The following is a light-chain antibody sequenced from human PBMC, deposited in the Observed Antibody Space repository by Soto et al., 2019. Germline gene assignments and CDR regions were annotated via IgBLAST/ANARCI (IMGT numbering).Light chain of an antibody. CDR1: SSDVGGYKY. CDR2: EVN. V-gene: IGLV2-8*01. J-gene: IGLJ1*01. Sequence: QSALTQPPSASGSPGQSVTISCTGTSSDVGGYKYVSWYQQHPGKAPKLMIFEVNKRPSGVPDSFSGSKSGNTASLTVSGLQAEDEAHYYCSSYAGINNLGVFGTGTKVTVL. CDR3: SSYAGINNLGV.